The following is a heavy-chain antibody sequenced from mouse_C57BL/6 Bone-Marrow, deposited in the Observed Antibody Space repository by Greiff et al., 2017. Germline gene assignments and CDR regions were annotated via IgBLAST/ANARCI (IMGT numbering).Heavy chain of an antibody. CDR1: GYSFTDYY. V-gene: IGHV1-42*01. D-gene: IGHD1-3*01. Sequence: EVQRVESGPELVKPGASVKLSCKASGYSFTDYYMNWVKQSPEQSLEWIGEINPSTGGTYYNEKFKGKATLTVDKSSSTAYMQLKSLTSEDSAVFSCAITWGYFDVWGTGTTLTVSS. J-gene: IGHJ1*03. CDR2: INPSTGGT. CDR3: AITWGYFDV.